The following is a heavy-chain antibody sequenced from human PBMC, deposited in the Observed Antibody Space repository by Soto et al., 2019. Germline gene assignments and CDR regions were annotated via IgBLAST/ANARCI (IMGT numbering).Heavy chain of an antibody. V-gene: IGHV1-18*04. J-gene: IGHJ4*02. CDR1: GYSFATYG. D-gene: IGHD3-22*01. CDR3: ATEPIYYNDGSGYYPLGH. CDR2: ISAHNGDT. Sequence: GASVKVSCKASGYSFATYGFSWVRQAPGQGLECVGWISAHNGDTHYSQKFQGRVTLTTDTSTNTGYMELRSLTSDDTAVYFCATEPIYYNDGSGYYPLGHCGQGPLVTVYS.